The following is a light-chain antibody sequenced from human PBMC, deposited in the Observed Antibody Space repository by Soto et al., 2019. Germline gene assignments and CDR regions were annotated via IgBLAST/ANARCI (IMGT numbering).Light chain of an antibody. CDR1: SGHSSDA. CDR3: QTWGTGIRV. V-gene: IGLV4-69*01. Sequence: QSVLTQSPSASASLGASVKLTCTLSSGHSSDAIAWHQQQPEKGPRYLMKLNSDGSHRKGDGLPDRFSGSSSGAERYLTLSSLQSEDEADYYCQTWGTGIRVFGGGTKRTVL. CDR2: LNSDGSH. J-gene: IGLJ3*02.